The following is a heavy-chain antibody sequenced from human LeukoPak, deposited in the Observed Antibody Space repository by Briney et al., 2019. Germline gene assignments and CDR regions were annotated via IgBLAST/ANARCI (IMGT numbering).Heavy chain of an antibody. Sequence: GASVKVSCKASGYTFTTYAINWVRQAPGQGLEWMGWINTDTRNPTYAQGFTGRFVFSLDTSVSTAYLQISSLRAEDTAVYYCARDWPYVDTMLYYGMDVWGRGTTVTVSS. CDR3: ARDWPYVDTMLYYGMDV. CDR1: GYTFTTYA. D-gene: IGHD5-18*01. CDR2: INTDTRNP. V-gene: IGHV7-4-1*02. J-gene: IGHJ6*02.